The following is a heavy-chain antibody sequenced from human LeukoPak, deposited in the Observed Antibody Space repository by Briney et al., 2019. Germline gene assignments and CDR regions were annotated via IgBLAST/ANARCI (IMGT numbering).Heavy chain of an antibody. CDR1: GFTFTEYS. D-gene: IGHD3-10*01. J-gene: IGHJ6*03. Sequence: PGGSLRLSCAASGFTFTEYSIIWVRQAPGKGLKWVSFISDISDRSSTIHYADSVKGRFTISRDNAERSVYLQMNSLRADDTAVYYCARVRGPTLKTCYMDVWGTGTTVTVSS. V-gene: IGHV3-48*04. CDR3: ARVRGPTLKTCYMDV. CDR2: ISDRSSTI.